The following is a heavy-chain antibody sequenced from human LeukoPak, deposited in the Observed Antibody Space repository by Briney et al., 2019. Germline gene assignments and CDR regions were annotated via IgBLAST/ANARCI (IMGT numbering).Heavy chain of an antibody. CDR3: AREITINWFDP. V-gene: IGHV4-34*01. CDR2: INHSGST. D-gene: IGHD3-9*01. Sequence: SETLSLTCAVYGESFSGYYWSWIRQPPGKGLEWIGEINHSGSTNYNPSLKSRVTISVDTSKNQFSLKLSSVTAADTAVYYCAREITINWFDPWGQGTLVTVSS. J-gene: IGHJ5*02. CDR1: GESFSGYY.